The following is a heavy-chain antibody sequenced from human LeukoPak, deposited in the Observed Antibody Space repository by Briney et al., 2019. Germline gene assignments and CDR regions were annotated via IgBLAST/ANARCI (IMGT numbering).Heavy chain of an antibody. J-gene: IGHJ4*02. V-gene: IGHV4-59*01. CDR1: GGSISSYY. CDR3: ARGLGAVAGTGEYDY. D-gene: IGHD6-19*01. CDR2: IYYSGRT. Sequence: PSETLSLTCTVSGGSISSYYWSWLRQPPGKGLEWIGYIYYSGRTNYNPSLKSRVTISVDTSKNQFSLKLSSVTAADTAVYYCARGLGAVAGTGEYDYWGQGTLVTVSS.